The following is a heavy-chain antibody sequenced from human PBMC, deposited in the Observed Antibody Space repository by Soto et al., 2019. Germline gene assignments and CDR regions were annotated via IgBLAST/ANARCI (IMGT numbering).Heavy chain of an antibody. J-gene: IGHJ4*02. CDR3: XXXXXXXXXDY. CDR2: ISANNGNT. V-gene: IGHV1-18*01. CDR1: GYTFTSYG. Sequence: QVQLVQSGAEVKKPGASVKVSCKASGYTFTSYGISWVRQAPGQGLEWMGWISANNGNTNYAQKHQGRVTMTTATAKSTAYMELRSVRSDXXAXXXXXXXXXXXXXDYXGQGNLVTVSS.